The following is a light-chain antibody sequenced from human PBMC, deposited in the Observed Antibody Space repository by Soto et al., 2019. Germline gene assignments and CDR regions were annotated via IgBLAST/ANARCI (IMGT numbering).Light chain of an antibody. CDR3: QQYSRYPYT. Sequence: DIQMTQSPSTLSASVGDRVTITCRASQSISSWVAWYQQKPGKAPKLLIYKASSLESGVPSRFSGSASGTEFTLTSSSLQPDDFATYCCQQYSRYPYTFGQGTKLEIK. CDR1: QSISSW. CDR2: KAS. V-gene: IGKV1-5*03. J-gene: IGKJ2*01.